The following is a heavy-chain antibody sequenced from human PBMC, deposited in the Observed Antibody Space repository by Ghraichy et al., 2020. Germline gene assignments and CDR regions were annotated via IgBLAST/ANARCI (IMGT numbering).Heavy chain of an antibody. D-gene: IGHD3-16*02. V-gene: IGHV3-48*02. CDR2: ISSRSNTV. J-gene: IGHJ4*02. CDR3: ARDRDDNWGTYRYTCNN. CDR1: GFAFSTYS. Sequence: GGSLRLSCAVSGFAFSTYSMNWVRQAPGKGLEWISYISSRSNTVYYADSVKGRFTISRDNAKKSLFLQMNSLRDEDTAVYYCARDRDDNWGTYRYTCNNWGQGTLVTVSS.